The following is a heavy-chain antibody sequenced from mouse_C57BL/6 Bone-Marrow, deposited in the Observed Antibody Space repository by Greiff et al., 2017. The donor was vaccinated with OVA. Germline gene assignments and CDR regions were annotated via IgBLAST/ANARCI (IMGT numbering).Heavy chain of an antibody. CDR1: GYTFTSYG. V-gene: IGHV1-81*01. CDR3: ARPSYNDDDEEFEY. D-gene: IGHD2-4*01. CDR2: IYPRSGNT. J-gene: IGHJ3*01. Sequence: VQLQQSGAELARPGASVKLSCKASGYTFTSYGISWVKQRTGQGLEWIGEIYPRSGNTYYNEKFKGKATLTADKSSSTAYMELRSLTSEDSADDCGARPSYNDDDEEFEYWGQGTLVTVSA.